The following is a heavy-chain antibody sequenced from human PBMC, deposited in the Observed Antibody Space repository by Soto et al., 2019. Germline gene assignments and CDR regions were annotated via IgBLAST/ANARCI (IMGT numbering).Heavy chain of an antibody. V-gene: IGHV4-59*01. D-gene: IGHD1-26*01. J-gene: IGHJ5*02. Sequence: PLVPLCLTSTVAGFSIGSYCLSLIRQPPGKGLEWIGYIYYSGSTNYNPSLKSRVTISVDTSKNQFSLKLSSVTAADTAVYYCARVRYTGSWNWFDPWGQGTLVTVSS. CDR3: ARVRYTGSWNWFDP. CDR1: GFSIGSYC. CDR2: IYYSGST.